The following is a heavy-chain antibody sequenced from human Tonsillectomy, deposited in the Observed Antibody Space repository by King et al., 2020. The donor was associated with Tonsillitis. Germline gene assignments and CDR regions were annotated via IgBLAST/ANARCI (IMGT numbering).Heavy chain of an antibody. CDR2: IWYDGSNK. CDR3: ASDPGYCSGGSCPTLDY. J-gene: IGHJ4*02. D-gene: IGHD2-15*01. CDR1: GFTFSSYG. V-gene: IGHV3-33*08. Sequence: VQLVESGGGVVQPGRSLRLSCAASGFTFSSYGMHWVRQAPGKGLEWVAVIWYDGSNKYYADSVKGRVTISRDNSKNTLYLQMNSLRAEDTAVYYCASDPGYCSGGSCPTLDYWGQGTLVTVSS.